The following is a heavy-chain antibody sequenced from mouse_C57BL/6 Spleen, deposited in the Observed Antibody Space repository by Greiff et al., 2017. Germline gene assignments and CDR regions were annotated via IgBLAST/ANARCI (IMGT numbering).Heavy chain of an antibody. J-gene: IGHJ3*01. V-gene: IGHV1-22*01. CDR2: INPNNGGT. CDR3: ARGGLLRSAWFAY. D-gene: IGHD1-1*01. CDR1: GYTFTDYN. Sequence: EVKLMESGPELVKPGASVKMSCKASGYTFTDYNMHWVKQSHGKSLEWIGYINPNNGGTSYNQKFKGKATLTVNKSSSTAYMELRSLTSEDSAVYYCARGGLLRSAWFAYWGQGTLVTVSA.